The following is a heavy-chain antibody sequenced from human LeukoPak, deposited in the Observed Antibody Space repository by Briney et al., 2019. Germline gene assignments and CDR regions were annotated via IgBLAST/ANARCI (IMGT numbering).Heavy chain of an antibody. Sequence: PGGSLRLSCAASGFTFSSYAMSLVPQAPGKGPEWVSAISGSGGSTYYADSVKGRFTISRDNSKNTLYLQMNSLRAEDTAVYYCAKGGPAAMWDNWFDPWGQGTLVTVSS. J-gene: IGHJ5*02. D-gene: IGHD2-2*01. CDR3: AKGGPAAMWDNWFDP. CDR2: ISGSGGST. V-gene: IGHV3-23*01. CDR1: GFTFSSYA.